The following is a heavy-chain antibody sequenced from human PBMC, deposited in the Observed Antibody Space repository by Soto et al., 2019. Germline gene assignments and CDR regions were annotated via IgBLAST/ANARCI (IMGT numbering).Heavy chain of an antibody. D-gene: IGHD5-12*01. CDR3: AKGDNLGPKTGYAFDP. J-gene: IGHJ5*02. V-gene: IGHV6-1*01. CDR2: TYFRSKWYN. Sequence: PSQTLSLTCAISGDSVSSNTASWNWIRRAPSRGLELLGRTYFRSKWYNDYAVSVKSRIIITPDTYNNQFSLQLNSVTPEDTAVYFCAKGDNLGPKTGYAFDPWGQGIMVTVSS. CDR1: GDSVSSNTAS.